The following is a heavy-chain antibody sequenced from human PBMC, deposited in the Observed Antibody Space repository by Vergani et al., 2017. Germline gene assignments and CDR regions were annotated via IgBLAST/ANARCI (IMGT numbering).Heavy chain of an antibody. CDR1: GYSFTSYW. CDR2: IDPSDSYT. CDR3: ARQVALAGKWWGPYYYYGMDV. J-gene: IGHJ6*02. Sequence: EVQLVQSGAEVKKPGESLRISCKGSGYSFTSYWISWVRQMPGKGLEWMGRIDPSDSYTNYSPSFQGHVTISADKSISTAYLQWSSLKASDTAMYYCARQVALAGKWWGPYYYYGMDVWGRGTTVTVSS. V-gene: IGHV5-10-1*01. D-gene: IGHD6-19*01.